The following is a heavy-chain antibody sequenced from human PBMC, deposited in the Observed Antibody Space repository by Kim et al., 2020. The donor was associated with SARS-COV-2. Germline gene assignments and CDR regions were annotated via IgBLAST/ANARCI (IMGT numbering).Heavy chain of an antibody. V-gene: IGHV1-69*04. CDR2: IIPILGIA. Sequence: SVKVSCKASGGTFSSYAISWVRQAPGQGLEWMGRIIPILGIANYAQKFQGRVTITADKSTSTAYMELSSLRSEDTAVYYCARESDYDFWSGKGNWFDPWGQGTLVTVSS. J-gene: IGHJ5*02. CDR3: ARESDYDFWSGKGNWFDP. CDR1: GGTFSSYA. D-gene: IGHD3-3*01.